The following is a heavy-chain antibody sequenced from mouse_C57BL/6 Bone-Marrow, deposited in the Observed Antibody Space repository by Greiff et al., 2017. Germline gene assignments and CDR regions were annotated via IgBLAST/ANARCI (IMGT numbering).Heavy chain of an antibody. Sequence: EVMLVESGGDLVQPGGSLKLSCAASGFTFSSYGMSWVRQTPDKRLEWVATISSGGSYTYYPDSVKGRFTISRDNAKNTLYLQMSSLKSEDTAMYYCARHDNYGFAYWGQGTLVTVSA. CDR3: ARHDNYGFAY. CDR2: ISSGGSYT. CDR1: GFTFSSYG. V-gene: IGHV5-6*01. D-gene: IGHD1-1*01. J-gene: IGHJ3*01.